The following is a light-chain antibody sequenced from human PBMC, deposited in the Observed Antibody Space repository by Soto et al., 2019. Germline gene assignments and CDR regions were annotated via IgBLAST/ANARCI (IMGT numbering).Light chain of an antibody. Sequence: DIQMTQSPSSLSASVGDRVTITCRASQGIRNDLGWYQQKPGMAPKRLIYSASTLQGGVPSRFSGRESGREFTLTISSLQPEDFASYYCLQHFMYPFTFGGGTKVEIK. CDR2: SAS. CDR1: QGIRND. J-gene: IGKJ4*01. V-gene: IGKV1-17*01. CDR3: LQHFMYPFT.